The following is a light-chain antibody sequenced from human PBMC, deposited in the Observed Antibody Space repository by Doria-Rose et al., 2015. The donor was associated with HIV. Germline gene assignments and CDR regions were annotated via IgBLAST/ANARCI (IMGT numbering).Light chain of an antibody. J-gene: IGKJ1*01. CDR1: QSFSSTY. CDR3: HQYGTSWT. Sequence: TQSPGTLSLSPGERATLSCRASQSFSSTYLAWYQQKPGQATSLLINDGSIRATGIPDRLSASASGTDITLTINRLEPEDFALYYCHQYGTSWTFSQGTKVEI. V-gene: IGKV3-20*01. CDR2: DGS.